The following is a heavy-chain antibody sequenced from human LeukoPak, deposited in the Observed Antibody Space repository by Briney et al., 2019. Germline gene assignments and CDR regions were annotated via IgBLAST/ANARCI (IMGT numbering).Heavy chain of an antibody. D-gene: IGHD6-13*01. V-gene: IGHV3-30*18. CDR3: AKGGGTGYSSSWYSN. J-gene: IGHJ4*02. Sequence: GGSLRLSCAASGFTFSSYGMHWVRQAPGKGLERVAVISFDGTNKFYADSVKGRFTISRDNSKKTVYLLMNSLRAEDAAVYYCAKGGGTGYSSSWYSNWGQGTLVTVSS. CDR1: GFTFSSYG. CDR2: ISFDGTNK.